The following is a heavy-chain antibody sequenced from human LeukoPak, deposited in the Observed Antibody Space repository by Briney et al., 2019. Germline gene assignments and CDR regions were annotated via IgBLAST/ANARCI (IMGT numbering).Heavy chain of an antibody. J-gene: IGHJ4*02. Sequence: GGSLRLSCAASGFTFSGYEMNWVRQAPGKGLEWVSYITSSGRTKYYADSVKGRFTISRDNAKNSLYLQMNSLRAEDTAVYYCARDAQWLPDYWGQGTLVTVSS. V-gene: IGHV3-48*03. CDR1: GFTFSGYE. CDR3: ARDAQWLPDY. CDR2: ITSSGRTK. D-gene: IGHD3-22*01.